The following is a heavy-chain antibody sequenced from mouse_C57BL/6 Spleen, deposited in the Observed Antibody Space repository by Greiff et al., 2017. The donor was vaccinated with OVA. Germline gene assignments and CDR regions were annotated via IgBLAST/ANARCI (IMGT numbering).Heavy chain of an antibody. V-gene: IGHV1-52*01. J-gene: IGHJ2*01. Sequence: VQLQQPGAELVRPGSSVKLSCKASGYTFTSYWMHWVKQRPIQGLEWIGNIDPSDSEHHYNQKFKDKATLTVDKSSSTAYMQLSSLTSEDSAVYYCARSIYYGNYDYFDYWGQGTTLTVSS. D-gene: IGHD2-1*01. CDR3: ARSIYYGNYDYFDY. CDR1: GYTFTSYW. CDR2: IDPSDSEH.